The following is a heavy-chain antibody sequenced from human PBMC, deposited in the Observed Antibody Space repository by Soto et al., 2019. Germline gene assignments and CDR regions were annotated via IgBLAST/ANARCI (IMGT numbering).Heavy chain of an antibody. Sequence: EVQLVESGGGLVQPGRSLRLSCTASGFTFDDYAMHWVRQAPGKGLEWVSGISWNSGNRGSADSVKGRFTISRDNAKNSLYLQMNSLGPEDTAVYYCAKDQVHLAVAATRVDYWGQGTLVTVSS. V-gene: IGHV3-9*01. CDR3: AKDQVHLAVAATRVDY. CDR2: ISWNSGNR. J-gene: IGHJ4*02. CDR1: GFTFDDYA. D-gene: IGHD6-19*01.